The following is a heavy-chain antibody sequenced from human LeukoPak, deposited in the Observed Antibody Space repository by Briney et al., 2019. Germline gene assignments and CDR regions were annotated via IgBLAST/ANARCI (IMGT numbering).Heavy chain of an antibody. V-gene: IGHV3-74*01. CDR1: GFTFSSYW. J-gene: IGHJ3*02. CDR2: INSDGSST. D-gene: IGHD3-3*01. CDR3: ASMYYDFWSGYYTGHRNAFDI. Sequence: GRSLRLSCAASGFTFSSYWMHWVRQAPGKGLVWVSRINSDGSSTSYVDSVKGRFTISRDNAKNTLYLQMNSLRAEDTAVYYCASMYYDFWSGYYTGHRNAFDIWGQGTMVTVSS.